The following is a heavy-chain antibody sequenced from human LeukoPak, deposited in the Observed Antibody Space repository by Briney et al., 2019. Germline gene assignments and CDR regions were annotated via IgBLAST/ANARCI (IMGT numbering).Heavy chain of an antibody. CDR2: INHSGST. CDR3: ARPGRLSSGYYYDY. D-gene: IGHD3-22*01. Sequence: SETLSLTCAVYGGSFRGYYWSWVRQPPGKGLEWVGEINHSGSTNYNPSLKSRVTISVDTSKNQFSLKLSSVTAADTAVYYCARPGRLSSGYYYDYWGQGTLVTVSS. CDR1: GGSFRGYY. V-gene: IGHV4-34*01. J-gene: IGHJ4*02.